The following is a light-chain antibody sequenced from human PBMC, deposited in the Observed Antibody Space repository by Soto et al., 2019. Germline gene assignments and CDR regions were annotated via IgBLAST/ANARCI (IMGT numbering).Light chain of an antibody. CDR2: KAS. CDR1: QSISSW. V-gene: IGKV1-5*03. CDR3: QQYSNGWT. J-gene: IGKJ1*01. Sequence: DIQMTQSPSTLSASVGDRVTITCRASQSISSWLAWYQQKPGKAPKLLIYKASSSESGVPSRFSGSGSGTEFPLTISSLQPDDFATYYCQQYSNGWTFGQGTKVEIK.